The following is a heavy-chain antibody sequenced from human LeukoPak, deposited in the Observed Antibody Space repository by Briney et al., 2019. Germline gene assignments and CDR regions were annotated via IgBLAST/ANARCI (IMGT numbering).Heavy chain of an antibody. D-gene: IGHD3-9*01. J-gene: IGHJ3*02. V-gene: IGHV3-15*01. CDR1: GFTFSNAW. CDR3: TTAPYFDWLSRWDAFDI. CDR2: IKSKTDGGTT. Sequence: PGGSLRLSCAASGFTFSNAWMSWVRQAPGKGLEWVGRIKSKTDGGTTDYAAPVKGRFTISRDDSKNTLYLQMNSLKTEDTAVYYCTTAPYFDWLSRWDAFDIWGQGTVVTVSS.